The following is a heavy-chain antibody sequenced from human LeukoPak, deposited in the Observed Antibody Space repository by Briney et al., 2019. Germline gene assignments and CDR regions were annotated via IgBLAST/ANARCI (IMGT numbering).Heavy chain of an antibody. D-gene: IGHD3-22*01. Sequence: ASVKVSCKASGFRFTNYGFNWVRQAPGQRLEWMGWINAGNGNTKYSQKFQGRVTITRDTSASTAYMELSSLRSEDTAVYYCARGFYYDSSGYYGMRYFQHWGQGTLVTVSS. V-gene: IGHV1-3*01. J-gene: IGHJ1*01. CDR2: INAGNGNT. CDR3: ARGFYYDSSGYYGMRYFQH. CDR1: GFRFTNYG.